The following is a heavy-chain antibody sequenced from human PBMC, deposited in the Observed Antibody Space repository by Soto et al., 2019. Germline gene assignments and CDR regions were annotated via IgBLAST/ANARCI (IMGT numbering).Heavy chain of an antibody. V-gene: IGHV3-11*05. D-gene: IGHD2-8*01. CDR1: GFTFSDYY. CDR2: ISSSSSYT. J-gene: IGHJ6*02. Sequence: QVQLVESGGGLVKPGGSLRLSCAASGFTFSDYYMSWIRQAPGKGLEWVSYISSSSSYTNYADSVKGRFTISRDNAKNSLYLQMNSLRAEDTAVYYCATYLYCTNGVCSSTPYYGMDVWGQGTTVTVSS. CDR3: ATYLYCTNGVCSSTPYYGMDV.